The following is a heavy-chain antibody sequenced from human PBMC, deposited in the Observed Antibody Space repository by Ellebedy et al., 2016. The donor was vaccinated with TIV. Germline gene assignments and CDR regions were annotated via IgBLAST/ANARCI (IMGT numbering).Heavy chain of an antibody. CDR2: IKSKTDGGTT. J-gene: IGHJ4*02. CDR1: GFTFSNAW. D-gene: IGHD1-1*01. CDR3: TTESAGTGTTFDY. V-gene: IGHV3-15*01. Sequence: GESLKISXAASGFTFSNAWMSWVRQAPGKGLEWVGRIKSKTDGGTTDYAAPVKGRFTISRDDSKNTLYLQMNSLKTEDTAVYYCTTESAGTGTTFDYWGQGTLVTVSS.